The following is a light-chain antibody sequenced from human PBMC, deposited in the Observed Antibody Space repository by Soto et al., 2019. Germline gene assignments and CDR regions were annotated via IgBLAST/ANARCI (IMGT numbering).Light chain of an antibody. V-gene: IGLV1-40*01. CDR2: GNS. CDR1: SSNIGAGYD. J-gene: IGLJ2*01. CDR3: QSYDSSLSGVV. Sequence: QSVLTQPPSVSGAPGQRVTISCTGSSSNIGAGYDVHWYQHLPGTAPKLLIFGNSDRPSGVPDRFSGSKSGTSASLAITGLQADEEADYYCQSYDSSLSGVVFGGGTKLTVL.